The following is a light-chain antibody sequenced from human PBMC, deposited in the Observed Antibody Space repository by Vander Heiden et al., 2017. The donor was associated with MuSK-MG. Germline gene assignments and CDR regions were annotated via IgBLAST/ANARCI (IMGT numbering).Light chain of an antibody. J-gene: IGKJ3*01. CDR2: WAS. Sequence: DIVMTQFPDSLAVSLGERATINCKSSQSVLYSSNNKNYLAWYQQKPGQPPKLLIYWASTRESRVPDRFSGCGSGTDFTLTISSLQAEDVAVYYCQQDDSTPHTFGHGTKVDIK. CDR1: QSVLYSSNNKNY. CDR3: QQDDSTPHT. V-gene: IGKV4-1*01.